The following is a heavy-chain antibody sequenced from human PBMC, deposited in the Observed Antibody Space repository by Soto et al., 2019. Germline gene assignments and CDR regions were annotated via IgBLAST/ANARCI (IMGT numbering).Heavy chain of an antibody. V-gene: IGHV3-11*01. CDR3: ARVSWREKYGMDA. J-gene: IGHJ6*02. CDR1: GFTFCDSY. Sequence: GGSLRLSCAASGFTFCDSYVSWIRQAPGKGLEWISYITFSGNTVYYADSLKGRFTISRDNAKNSLYLQMNRLRAEDTAVYYCARVSWREKYGMDAWGQGTTVTVSS. CDR2: ITFSGNTV.